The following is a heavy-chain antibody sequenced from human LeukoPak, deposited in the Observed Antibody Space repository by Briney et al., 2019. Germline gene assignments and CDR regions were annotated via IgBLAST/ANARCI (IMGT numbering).Heavy chain of an antibody. CDR2: ITTTFYT. CDR3: ARGTPVVAATVNDY. Sequence: PGGSLRLSCAASGFTFSSYSFNWVRQVPGKGLEWVSSITTTFYTYYTDSVKGRFTISRDNAKNSLYLQMISLRAEDTAVYYCARGTPVVAATVNDYWGQGTLVTVSS. CDR1: GFTFSSYS. J-gene: IGHJ4*02. V-gene: IGHV3-21*01. D-gene: IGHD2-15*01.